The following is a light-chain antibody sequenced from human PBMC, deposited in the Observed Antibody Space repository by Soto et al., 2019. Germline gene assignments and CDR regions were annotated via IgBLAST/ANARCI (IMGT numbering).Light chain of an antibody. V-gene: IGLV2-14*03. CDR1: RSDVGGYNY. J-gene: IGLJ1*01. CDR2: DVS. Sequence: QSALTQPASVSGSPGQSITISCTGTRSDVGGYNYVSWYQQHPGKAPKLMIYDVSARPSGVSNRFSGSKSGNTASLTISGLQAEDEADYYCSSYKSSSTLFVFGTGTKLTVL. CDR3: SSYKSSSTLFV.